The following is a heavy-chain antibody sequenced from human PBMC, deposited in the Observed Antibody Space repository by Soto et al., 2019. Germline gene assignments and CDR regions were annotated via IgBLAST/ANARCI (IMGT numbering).Heavy chain of an antibody. CDR2: IYYSGST. D-gene: IGHD5-18*01. CDR1: GGSISSSSYY. V-gene: IGHV4-39*01. J-gene: IGHJ4*02. CDR3: ARHPGYGLYYFAY. Sequence: QLQLQESGPGLVKPSETLSLTCTVSGGSISSSSYYWGWIRQPPGKGLEWIGSIYYSGSTYYNPSVKSRVTISVDTSTHQFSLTLSSVTAADTAVYSCARHPGYGLYYFAYWGQGTLVTVSS.